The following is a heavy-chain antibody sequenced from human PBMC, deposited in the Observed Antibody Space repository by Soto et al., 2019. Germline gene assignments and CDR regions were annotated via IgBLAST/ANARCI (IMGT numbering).Heavy chain of an antibody. J-gene: IGHJ4*02. CDR1: GGSIISYY. CDR3: ARHNYGSGSTYFDY. D-gene: IGHD3-10*01. V-gene: IGHV4-59*08. Sequence: SETLSLTCTVSGGSIISYYWSWIRQPPGKGLEWIGYIYYSGSTNYNPSLKSRVTISADTSKNQFSLKLNSMTAADTAVYYCARHNYGSGSTYFDYWGQGTLVNVSS. CDR2: IYYSGST.